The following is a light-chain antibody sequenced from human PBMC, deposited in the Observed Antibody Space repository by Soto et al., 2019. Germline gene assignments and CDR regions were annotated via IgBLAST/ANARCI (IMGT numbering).Light chain of an antibody. J-gene: IGLJ2*01. CDR1: SSDVGAYNY. Sequence: QSALTQPASVFGSPGQSITISCTGTSSDVGAYNYVSWDQQHPGKAPKLMIFEVSDRPSGVSKRFSGSKSGNTASLTISGLQAEDEADYYCSSYTSSNTLVFGGGTKVTVL. CDR3: SSYTSSNTLV. V-gene: IGLV2-14*01. CDR2: EVS.